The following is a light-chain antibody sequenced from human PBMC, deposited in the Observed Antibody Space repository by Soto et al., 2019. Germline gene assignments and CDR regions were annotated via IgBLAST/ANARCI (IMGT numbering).Light chain of an antibody. V-gene: IGKV1-5*03. Sequence: VQMTQSRSSLSASVGDRLTITCQASQNINNYLNWYQQKPGKAPKLLIYTASTLKSGVPSRFSGSGSGTEFTLTISSLQPDDFATYYCQHYNSYSEAFGQGTKVDI. CDR2: TAS. CDR3: QHYNSYSEA. J-gene: IGKJ1*01. CDR1: QNINNY.